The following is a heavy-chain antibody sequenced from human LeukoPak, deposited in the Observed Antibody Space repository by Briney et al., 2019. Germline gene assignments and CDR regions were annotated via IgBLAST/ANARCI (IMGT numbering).Heavy chain of an antibody. J-gene: IGHJ4*02. CDR3: ARGDSGSYYFDY. D-gene: IGHD1-26*01. V-gene: IGHV3-11*06. Sequence: PGGSLRLSCAASGFRFSDYYMSWIRQAPGKGLEWVSHITSSSSYTNYADSVKGRFTISRDNAKNSLYLQMNSLRAEDTAVYYCARGDSGSYYFDYWGQGTLVTVSP. CDR1: GFRFSDYY. CDR2: ITSSSSYT.